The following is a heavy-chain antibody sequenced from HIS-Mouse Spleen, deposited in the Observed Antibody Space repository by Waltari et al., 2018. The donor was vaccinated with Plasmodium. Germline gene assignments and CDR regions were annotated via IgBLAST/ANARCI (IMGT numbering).Heavy chain of an antibody. CDR3: ARHKKRGQLVRGYFDY. Sequence: QVTLRESGPALVKPTQTLTLTCTFSGFSLSTSGMCVSWIRQPPGKALAWLARIDWDDDKYYSTSLKTRLTISKETSKNQVVLTMTNRDPVDTATYYCARHKKRGQLVRGYFDYWGQGTLVTVSS. J-gene: IGHJ4*02. CDR1: GFSLSTSGMC. CDR2: IDWDDDK. V-gene: IGHV2-70*15. D-gene: IGHD6-6*01.